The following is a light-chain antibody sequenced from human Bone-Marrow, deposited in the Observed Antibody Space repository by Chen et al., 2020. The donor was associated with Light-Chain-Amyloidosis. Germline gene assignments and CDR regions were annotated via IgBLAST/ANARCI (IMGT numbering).Light chain of an antibody. CDR2: EVT. CDR1: SMDVGGYNY. Sequence: QSALSQPPSASGSPGQSVTISCTGDSMDVGGYNYVSWYQRFPGKAPNLIIYEVTKRPSGVPDRFSGSKSGNTASLIVSGLQAEDEADYFCTSYSGTYNLVLFGGGTKLTVL. V-gene: IGLV2-8*01. J-gene: IGLJ2*01. CDR3: TSYSGTYNLVL.